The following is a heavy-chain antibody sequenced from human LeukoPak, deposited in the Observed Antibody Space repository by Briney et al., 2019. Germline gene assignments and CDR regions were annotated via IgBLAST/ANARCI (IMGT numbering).Heavy chain of an antibody. CDR1: GYTFTSYG. V-gene: IGHV1-18*01. D-gene: IGHD1-26*01. CDR2: ISAYNGNT. J-gene: IGHJ3*01. Sequence: ASVKVSCKASGYTFTSYGISWVRQAPGQGLEWMGWISAYNGNTNYAQKLQGRVTMTTDTSTSTAYMELRSLRSEDTGVYYCATDVSNRGRYSGPDSFDLWGHGIMVTVSS. CDR3: ATDVSNRGRYSGPDSFDL.